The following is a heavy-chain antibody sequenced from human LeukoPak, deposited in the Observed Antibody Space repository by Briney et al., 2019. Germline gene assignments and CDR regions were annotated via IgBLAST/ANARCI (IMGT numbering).Heavy chain of an antibody. CDR3: ATGYTVTTPELFDY. D-gene: IGHD4-17*01. CDR2: FDPEDGET. CDR1: GYTLTGLS. Sequence: GASVKVACKVSGYTLTGLSMHWVRQAPGKGLEWMGGFDPEDGETIYAQKFQGRVTMTEDTSTDTAYMELSSLRSEDTAVYYCATGYTVTTPELFDYWGQGILVTVSS. V-gene: IGHV1-24*01. J-gene: IGHJ4*02.